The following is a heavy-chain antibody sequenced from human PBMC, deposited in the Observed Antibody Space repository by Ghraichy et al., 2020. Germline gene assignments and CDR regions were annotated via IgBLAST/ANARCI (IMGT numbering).Heavy chain of an antibody. Sequence: LRLSCAVSGGSISSGGYSWSWIRQPPGKGLEWIGYIYHSGSTYYNPSLKSRVTISVDRSKNQFSLKLSSVTAADTAVYYCARSQYCGGDCYSYLSVWGQGTTVTVSS. CDR1: GGSISSGGYS. J-gene: IGHJ6*02. V-gene: IGHV4-30-2*01. D-gene: IGHD2-21*02. CDR3: ARSQYCGGDCYSYLSV. CDR2: IYHSGST.